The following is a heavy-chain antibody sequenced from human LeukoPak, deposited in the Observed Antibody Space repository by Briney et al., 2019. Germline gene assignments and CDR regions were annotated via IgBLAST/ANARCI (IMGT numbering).Heavy chain of an antibody. Sequence: ASVKVSCKASGYTFTSYYMHWVRQAPGQGLEWMGWINPNSGGTNYAQEFQGRVTMTRDTSINTAYMELSSLRSDDTAVYYCARDNGGTWFDYWGQGTLVTVSS. J-gene: IGHJ4*02. CDR1: GYTFTSYY. CDR3: ARDNGGTWFDY. D-gene: IGHD4-23*01. V-gene: IGHV1-2*02. CDR2: INPNSGGT.